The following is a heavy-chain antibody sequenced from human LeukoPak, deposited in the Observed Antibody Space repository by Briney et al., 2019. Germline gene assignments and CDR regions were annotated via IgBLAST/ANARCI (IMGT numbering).Heavy chain of an antibody. D-gene: IGHD3-22*01. CDR2: ISGSGGST. V-gene: IGHV3-23*01. CDR3: AKDTANYYDSSGP. CDR1: GFTFSSYA. Sequence: GGCLRLSCAASGFTFSSYAVSWVRQAPGKGLEWVSAISGSGGSTYYADSVKGRSTISRDNSKNTLYLQMNSLRAEDTAVYYCAKDTANYYDSSGPGGQGTLVTVSS. J-gene: IGHJ4*02.